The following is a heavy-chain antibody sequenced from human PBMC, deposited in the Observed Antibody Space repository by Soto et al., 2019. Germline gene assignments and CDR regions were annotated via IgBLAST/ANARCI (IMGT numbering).Heavy chain of an antibody. Sequence: QVQLQESGPGLVKPSQTLSLTCTVSGDSISRVAYYWTWIRQHPVKGLDWIEYISNSERTYYNQSLKSRLTISLGSSEHQFSLRPTSVTAADTAMYYCPRARHCADCALDPWGQGSLVTVSS. CDR2: ISNSERT. J-gene: IGHJ5*02. CDR3: PRARHCADCALDP. D-gene: IGHD2-21*01. CDR1: GDSISRVAYY. V-gene: IGHV4-31*03.